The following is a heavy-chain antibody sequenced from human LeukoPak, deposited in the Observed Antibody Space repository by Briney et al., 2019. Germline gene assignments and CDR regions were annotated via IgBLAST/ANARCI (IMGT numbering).Heavy chain of an antibody. D-gene: IGHD2-15*01. V-gene: IGHV4-59*01. Sequence: PSETLSRTGSGSGGSFTGYYWSWIRQPPGRGLEGIGFIYHSGSTDYNPSLNRRVTISVDTTKKQSSQKLTSVPAADTAVYYCARGVVLSGYPLDFWGRGTLVTVSS. CDR3: ARGVVLSGYPLDF. J-gene: IGHJ4*02. CDR2: IYHSGST. CDR1: GGSFTGYY.